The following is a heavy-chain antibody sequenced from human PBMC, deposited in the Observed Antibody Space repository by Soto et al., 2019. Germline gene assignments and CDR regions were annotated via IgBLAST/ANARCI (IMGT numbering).Heavy chain of an antibody. CDR2: IYYSGST. V-gene: IGHV4-59*08. Sequence: PSCSLSLSCAVSGGYICIYDVSLIRQPPGKGLEWIGYIYYSGSTSYNPSLRRRVIMSVDTSKRQFSLQLKSVTAADTAIYYCARTVLGPDILADQFVDYYYYMDVWGQGTTVTVSS. CDR1: GGYICIYD. D-gene: IGHD3-9*01. J-gene: IGHJ6*03. CDR3: ARTVLGPDILADQFVDYYYYMDV.